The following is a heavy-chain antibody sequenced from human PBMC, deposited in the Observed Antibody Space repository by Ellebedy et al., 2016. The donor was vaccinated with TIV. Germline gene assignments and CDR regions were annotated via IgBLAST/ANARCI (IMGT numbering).Heavy chain of an antibody. D-gene: IGHD2-2*01. CDR2: IYRSGCT. J-gene: IGHJ4*02. Sequence: GESLKISCAASGFTVSTNYMSWVRQAPERGLEWVSIIYRSGCTYYAGYVKGLFTISRDLSKNTVHLQMNSLRSEDRAVYYCAKKQYGEVPLPFDYWGQGTLVTVSS. CDR3: AKKQYGEVPLPFDY. CDR1: GFTVSTNY. V-gene: IGHV3-53*01.